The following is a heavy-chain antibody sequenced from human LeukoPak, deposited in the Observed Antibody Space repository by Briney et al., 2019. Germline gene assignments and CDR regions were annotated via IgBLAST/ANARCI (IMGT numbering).Heavy chain of an antibody. V-gene: IGHV3-21*01. CDR3: ARVDYDFWSGYYAPLDY. CDR2: ISSSSSYI. Sequence: GGSLRLSRAASGFTFSSYSMNWVRQAPGKGLEWVSSISSSSSYIYYADSVKGRFTTSRDNAKNSLYLQMNSLRAEDTAVYYCARVDYDFWSGYYAPLDYWGQGTLVTVSS. D-gene: IGHD3-3*01. CDR1: GFTFSSYS. J-gene: IGHJ4*02.